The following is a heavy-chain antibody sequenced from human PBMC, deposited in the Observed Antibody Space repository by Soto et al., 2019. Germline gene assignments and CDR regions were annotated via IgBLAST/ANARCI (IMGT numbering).Heavy chain of an antibody. CDR1: GFDLSIYT. CDR2: IGTSISYX. V-gene: IGHV3-21*01. Sequence: EVQLVESGGGLVKPGGSLRLSCVASGFDLSIYTMNWVRQDPGKGLEWVSSIGTSISYXXYADXVKGRFTISRDTAKSXXXXQMNSLRAEDTAIYYCTRDTAMVYWGQGTLVTVSS. J-gene: IGHJ4*02. CDR3: TRDTAMVY. D-gene: IGHD5-18*01.